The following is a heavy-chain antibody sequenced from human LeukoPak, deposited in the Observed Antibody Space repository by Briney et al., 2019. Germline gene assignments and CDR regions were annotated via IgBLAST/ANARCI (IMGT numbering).Heavy chain of an antibody. CDR1: GFTFSSYE. V-gene: IGHV3-48*03. J-gene: IGHJ4*02. D-gene: IGHD3-22*01. CDR3: ARNFGGGDSSGPYY. Sequence: GGSLRLSCAASGFTFSSYEMNWVRQAPGKGLEWVSYISSSGSTIYYADSVKGRFIISRDNAKNSLYLQMNRLRAEDTALYYCARNFGGGDSSGPYYWGQGTLVTVYS. CDR2: ISSSGSTI.